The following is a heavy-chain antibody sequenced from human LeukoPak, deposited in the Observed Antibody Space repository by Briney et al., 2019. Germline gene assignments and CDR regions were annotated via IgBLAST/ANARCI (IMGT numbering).Heavy chain of an antibody. V-gene: IGHV4-4*09. Sequence: SETLSLTCTVSGGSISNYYWSWIRQPPGKGLEWIGYIYTSGRTNYNPSLKSRVTISVDTSKNQFSLKLSSVTAADTAVYYCTRGYGYYMDVWGKGTTVTVSS. CDR1: GGSISNYY. CDR2: IYTSGRT. D-gene: IGHD5-12*01. J-gene: IGHJ6*03. CDR3: TRGYGYYMDV.